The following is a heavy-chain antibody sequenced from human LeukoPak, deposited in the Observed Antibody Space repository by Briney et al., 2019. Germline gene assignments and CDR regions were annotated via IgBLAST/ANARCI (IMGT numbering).Heavy chain of an antibody. CDR1: GFTFSSYS. CDR2: ITRSSSAK. Sequence: GGSLRLSCVASGFTFSSYSMDWVRQAPGKGLEWVSYITRSSSAKFYADSVKGRFTISRDNAENLLYLQMNSLRAEDTAVYYCTRVGYIDEGIDYWGQGTLVTVSS. V-gene: IGHV3-48*01. J-gene: IGHJ4*02. D-gene: IGHD5-24*01. CDR3: TRVGYIDEGIDY.